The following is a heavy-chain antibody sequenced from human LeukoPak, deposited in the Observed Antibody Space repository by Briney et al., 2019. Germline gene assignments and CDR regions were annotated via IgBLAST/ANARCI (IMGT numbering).Heavy chain of an antibody. CDR3: ARDDYGDYTFHH. V-gene: IGHV4-59*01. D-gene: IGHD4-17*01. CDR1: GGSISSYY. CDR2: IHYSGST. J-gene: IGHJ1*01. Sequence: SETLSLTSTVSGGSISSYYWSWIRQPPGKGLQWIGYIHYSGSTNYNPSLKSRVTISVDTSKNQFSLKLTSVTAADTAVYYCARDDYGDYTFHHWGQGTLVTVSS.